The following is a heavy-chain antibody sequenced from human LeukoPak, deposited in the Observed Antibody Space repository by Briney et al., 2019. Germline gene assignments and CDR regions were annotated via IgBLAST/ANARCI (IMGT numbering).Heavy chain of an antibody. CDR1: GYSFTSYW. V-gene: IGHV5-51*01. D-gene: IGHD2-2*01. Sequence: GESLKISCKGSGYSFTSYWIGWLRQMPGKGLEWSGMIFPGDSDTTYSPSLQGQVTISADKSINTAYLQWGSLKASDTAIYYCARQDCTTTSCFYDAFDIWGRGTMVTVSS. J-gene: IGHJ3*02. CDR3: ARQDCTTTSCFYDAFDI. CDR2: IFPGDSDT.